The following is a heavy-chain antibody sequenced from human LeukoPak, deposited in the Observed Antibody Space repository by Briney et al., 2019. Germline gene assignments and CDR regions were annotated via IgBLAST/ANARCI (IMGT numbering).Heavy chain of an antibody. J-gene: IGHJ6*03. Sequence: SETLSLTCAVYGGSFSGYYWSWIRQPPGKGLEWIGEINHSGSTNYNPSLKSRVTISVDTSKNQFSLKLSSVTAADTAVYYCARVGYSSSWYPDYYYYYYMDVWGKGTTVTVSS. CDR3: ARVGYSSSWYPDYYYYYYMDV. CDR2: INHSGST. CDR1: GGSFSGYY. D-gene: IGHD6-13*01. V-gene: IGHV4-34*01.